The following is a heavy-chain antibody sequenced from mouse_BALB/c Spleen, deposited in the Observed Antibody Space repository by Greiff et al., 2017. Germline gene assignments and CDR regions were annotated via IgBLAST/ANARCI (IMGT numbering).Heavy chain of an antibody. CDR1: GYSITSGYY. V-gene: IGHV3-6*02. CDR2: ISYDGSN. CDR3: AREGGFYTTVVATDY. Sequence: EVKLVESGPGLVKPSQSLSLTCSVTGYSITSGYYWNWIRQFPGNKLEWMGYISYDGSNNYNPSLKNRISITRDTSKNQFFLKLNSVTTEDTATYYCAREGGFYTTVVATDYWGQGTTLTVSS. J-gene: IGHJ2*01. D-gene: IGHD1-1*01.